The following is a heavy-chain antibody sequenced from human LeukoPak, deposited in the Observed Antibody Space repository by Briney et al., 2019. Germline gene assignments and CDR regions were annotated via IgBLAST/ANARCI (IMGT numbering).Heavy chain of an antibody. CDR2: ISSSTNAI. D-gene: IGHD2-8*02. CDR3: ARDTGSMAARFFDY. J-gene: IGHJ4*02. V-gene: IGHV3-48*04. CDR1: GFTFTGYS. Sequence: GGSLRLSCAASGFTFTGYSMNWVRQAPGKGLEWVSYISSSTNAIYYADSVKGRFTISRDNAKNSLSLQMNSLRAEDTAVYYCARDTGSMAARFFDYWGQGTLVTVSS.